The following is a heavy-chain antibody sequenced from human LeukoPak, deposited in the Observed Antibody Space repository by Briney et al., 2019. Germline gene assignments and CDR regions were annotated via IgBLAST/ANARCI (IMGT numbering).Heavy chain of an antibody. V-gene: IGHV3-11*04. CDR3: SRRGWGSYSQDY. Sequence: PGGSLRLSCEGTGFTFGDYFMTWIRQAPGKGLEWLAYISGSSHTIYYADSVRGGCTVARDNTRQSLYLQMDSLRVEDTAVYYCSRRGWGSYSQDYWGQGTLVTVSA. J-gene: IGHJ4*02. CDR1: GFTFGDYF. D-gene: IGHD3-10*01. CDR2: ISGSSHTI.